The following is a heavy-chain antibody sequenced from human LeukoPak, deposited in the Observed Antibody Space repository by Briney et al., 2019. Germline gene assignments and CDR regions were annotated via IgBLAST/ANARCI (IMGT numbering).Heavy chain of an antibody. CDR3: ARGRGIPYYSSSWYLGAFDI. CDR1: GGSISSSSYY. D-gene: IGHD6-13*01. V-gene: IGHV4-39*07. CDR2: IYYSGST. Sequence: SETLSLTCTVSGGSISSSSYYWGWIRQPPGKGLEWIGSIYYSGSTYYNPSLKSRVTISVDTSKNQFSLKLSSVTAADTAVYYCARGRGIPYYSSSWYLGAFDIWGQGTMVTVSS. J-gene: IGHJ3*02.